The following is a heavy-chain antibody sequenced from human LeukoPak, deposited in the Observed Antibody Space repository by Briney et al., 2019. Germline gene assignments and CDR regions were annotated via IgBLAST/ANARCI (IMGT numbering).Heavy chain of an antibody. J-gene: IGHJ4*02. D-gene: IGHD6-19*01. CDR1: GFTFSSYA. CDR2: IYYSGST. Sequence: GSLRLSCAASGFTFSSYAMSWVRQAPGKGLEWVGSIYYSGSTYYNPSLKSRVTISVDTSKNQFSLKVSSVIAADTAVYYCARHKYTSGWYDYWGQGTLVTVSS. CDR3: ARHKYTSGWYDY. V-gene: IGHV4-39*01.